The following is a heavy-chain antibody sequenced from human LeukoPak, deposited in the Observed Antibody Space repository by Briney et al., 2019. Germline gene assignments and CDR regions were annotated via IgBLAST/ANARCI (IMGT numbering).Heavy chain of an antibody. Sequence: ASVKVSCKASGGTFSSYAISWVRQAPGQGLEWMGIINPSGGSTSYAQKFQGRVTMTRDTSTSTVYMELSSLRSEDTAVYYCAGSLHSSGSYNNWFDPWGQGTLVTVSS. J-gene: IGHJ5*02. D-gene: IGHD3-22*01. CDR3: AGSLHSSGSYNNWFDP. CDR2: INPSGGST. V-gene: IGHV1-46*01. CDR1: GGTFSSYA.